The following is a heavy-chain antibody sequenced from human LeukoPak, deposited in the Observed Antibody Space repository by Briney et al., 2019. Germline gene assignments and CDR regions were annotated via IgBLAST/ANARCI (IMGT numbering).Heavy chain of an antibody. J-gene: IGHJ3*02. Sequence: GASVKVSCKVSGYTLTELSMHWVRQAPGKGLEWMGGFDSERGDTVYAQKFQGRVTMTEDTSTNTAYMDLSSLRSEDTAVYYCAIGNILVGATFRAFDIWGQGTMVAVSS. CDR1: GYTLTELS. D-gene: IGHD1-26*01. CDR2: FDSERGDT. V-gene: IGHV1-24*01. CDR3: AIGNILVGATFRAFDI.